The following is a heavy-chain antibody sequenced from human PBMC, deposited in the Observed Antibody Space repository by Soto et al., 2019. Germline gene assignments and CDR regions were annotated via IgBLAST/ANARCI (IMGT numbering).Heavy chain of an antibody. CDR2: IYYSGST. Sequence: PSETLSLTCTVSGGSISSYYWSWIRQPPGKGLEWIGYIYYSGSTNYNPSLKSRVTISVDTSKNQFSLKLSSVTAADTAVYYCARGGSSSWYGTGAFDIWGQGTMVTV. D-gene: IGHD6-13*01. CDR3: ARGGSSSWYGTGAFDI. V-gene: IGHV4-59*01. CDR1: GGSISSYY. J-gene: IGHJ3*02.